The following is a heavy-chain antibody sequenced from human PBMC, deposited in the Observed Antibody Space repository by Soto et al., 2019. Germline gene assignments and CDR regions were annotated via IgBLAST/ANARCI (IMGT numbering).Heavy chain of an antibody. V-gene: IGHV4-39*01. CDR1: CGSISSSSYY. CDR3: ARQDSRGGVAPL. Sequence: SETLSLTCTVSCGSISSSSYYWGWIRQPPGKGLEWIGSIYYSGSTYYNPSLKRRVTISVDTSKNQFSLKLSSVTAADTAVYYCARQDSRGGVAPLWGQGTLVTVSS. D-gene: IGHD3-22*01. CDR2: IYYSGST. J-gene: IGHJ4*02.